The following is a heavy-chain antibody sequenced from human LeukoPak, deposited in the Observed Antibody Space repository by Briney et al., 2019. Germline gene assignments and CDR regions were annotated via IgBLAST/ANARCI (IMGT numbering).Heavy chain of an antibody. CDR3: ARAAGLDAFDI. J-gene: IGHJ3*02. CDR2: ISSSSSYI. D-gene: IGHD6-13*01. Sequence: GGSLRPSCAASGFTFSSYSMNWVRQAPGKGLEWVSSISSSSSYIYYADSVKGRFTISRDNAKNSLYLQMNSLRAEDTAVYYCARAAGLDAFDIWGQGTMVTVSS. V-gene: IGHV3-21*01. CDR1: GFTFSSYS.